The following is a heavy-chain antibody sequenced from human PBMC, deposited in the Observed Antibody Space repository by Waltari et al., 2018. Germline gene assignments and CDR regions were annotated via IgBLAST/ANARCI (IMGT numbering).Heavy chain of an antibody. J-gene: IGHJ4*02. Sequence: QVQPQESGPGLVKPWEPLSLTCTVRDYFVSRGSYWGGLRQPPGKGLEWIGNINHGGPTFYNPSLESRVTISVDTSKNQFSLKLRSVTAADTAVYYCARHLGENYDSSGYLDYWGQGTLVTVSS. V-gene: IGHV4-38-2*02. CDR2: INHGGPT. CDR1: DYFVSRGSY. CDR3: ARHLGENYDSSGYLDY. D-gene: IGHD3-22*01.